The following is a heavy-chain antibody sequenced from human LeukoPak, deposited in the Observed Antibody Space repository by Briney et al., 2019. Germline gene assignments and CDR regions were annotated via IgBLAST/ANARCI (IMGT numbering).Heavy chain of an antibody. V-gene: IGHV3-15*04. CDR2: IVSQIDGGTT. CDR1: GFTFNYAW. D-gene: IGHD1-7*01. Sequence: GGSLRLSCAAPGFTFNYAWMSWVRQVPGKGLEWVGQIVSQIDGGTTDYAAPVKGRFTISRDDSESMLYLQMNSLKIEDTAVYYCTTDEDWNYARKDVWGQGATVIVSS. CDR3: TTDEDWNYARKDV. J-gene: IGHJ6*02.